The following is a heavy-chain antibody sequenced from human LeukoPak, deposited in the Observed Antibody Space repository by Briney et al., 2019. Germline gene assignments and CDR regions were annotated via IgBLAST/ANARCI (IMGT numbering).Heavy chain of an antibody. CDR1: GGTFTIYA. D-gene: IGHD3-9*01. CDR3: ARELLPYYDILTGYYLSAFDI. Sequence: ASVKVSCKASGGTFTIYAISWVRQAPGQGLEWMGGIIPIFGTANYAQKFQGRVTITADESTSTAYMELSSLRSEDTAVYYCARELLPYYDILTGYYLSAFDIWGQGTMVTVSS. V-gene: IGHV1-69*01. CDR2: IIPIFGTA. J-gene: IGHJ3*02.